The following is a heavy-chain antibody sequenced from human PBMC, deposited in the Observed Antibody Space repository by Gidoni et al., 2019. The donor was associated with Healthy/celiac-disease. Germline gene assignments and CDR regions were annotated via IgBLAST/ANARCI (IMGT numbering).Heavy chain of an antibody. CDR3: ARHTLTGTFDY. Sequence: QVQLQQWGAGLWKPSENLSLTCAVYGGSFSGYYWSWIRQPPGTGMEWIGEINHSGSTNYNPSLKSRVTISVATSKNQFSLKLSSVTAADTAVYYCARHTLTGTFDYWGQGTLVTVSS. V-gene: IGHV4-34*01. CDR2: INHSGST. J-gene: IGHJ4*02. CDR1: GGSFSGYY. D-gene: IGHD7-27*01.